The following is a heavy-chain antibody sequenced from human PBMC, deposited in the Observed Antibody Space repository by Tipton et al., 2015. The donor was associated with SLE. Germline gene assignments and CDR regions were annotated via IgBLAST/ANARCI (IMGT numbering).Heavy chain of an antibody. J-gene: IGHJ5*02. V-gene: IGHV4-34*01. D-gene: IGHD4-17*01. CDR1: GGSFSGYY. CDR2: INHSGST. CDR3: ARDYGDYVGWFDP. Sequence: TLSLTCAVYGGSFSGYYWSWIRQPPGKGLEWIGEINHSGSTNNNPSLKSRVTISVDTSKNQFSLKLSSVTAADTAVYYCARDYGDYVGWFDPWGQGTLVTVSS.